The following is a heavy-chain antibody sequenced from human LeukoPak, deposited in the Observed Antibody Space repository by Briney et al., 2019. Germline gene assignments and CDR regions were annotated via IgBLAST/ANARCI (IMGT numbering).Heavy chain of an antibody. V-gene: IGHV3-30*02. Sequence: PGGSLRLSCAASGFTFSSYGMHWVRQAPCKGLEWVAFIRYDGSNKYYADSVKGRFTISRDNSKNTLYLQMNSLRAEDTAVYYCAKDPRIVATWGGDAFDIWGQGTMVTVSS. CDR1: GFTFSSYG. J-gene: IGHJ3*02. D-gene: IGHD5-12*01. CDR2: IRYDGSNK. CDR3: AKDPRIVATWGGDAFDI.